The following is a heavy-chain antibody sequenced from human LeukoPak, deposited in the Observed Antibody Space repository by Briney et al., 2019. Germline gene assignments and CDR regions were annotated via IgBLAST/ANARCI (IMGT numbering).Heavy chain of an antibody. CDR1: GGTFSSYA. CDR3: ARDAGGTGTTTGEY. J-gene: IGHJ4*02. D-gene: IGHD4-17*01. CDR2: IIPIFGTA. V-gene: IGHV1-69*05. Sequence: GASVKVSCKASGGTFSSYAISWVRQAPGQGLEGMGRIIPIFGTAHYAQKFQGRVTITTDESTSTAYMELSSLRSEDTAVYYCARDAGGTGTTTGEYWGQGTLVTVSS.